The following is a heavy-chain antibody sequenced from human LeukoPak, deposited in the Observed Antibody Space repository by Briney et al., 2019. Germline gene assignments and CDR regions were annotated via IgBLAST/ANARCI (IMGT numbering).Heavy chain of an antibody. J-gene: IGHJ5*02. CDR3: ARIIAVGGTDWFDP. CDR1: GFTFRNYA. CDR2: ISWNSGSI. V-gene: IGHV3-9*01. D-gene: IGHD6-13*01. Sequence: PGGSLRLSCAASGFTFRNYALTWVRQAPGKGLEWVSGISWNSGSIGYADSVKGRFTISRDNAKNSLYLQMNSLRAEDTAVYYCARIIAVGGTDWFDPWGQGTLVTVSS.